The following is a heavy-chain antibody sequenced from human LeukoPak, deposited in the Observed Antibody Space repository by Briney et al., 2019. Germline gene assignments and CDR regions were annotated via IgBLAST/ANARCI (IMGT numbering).Heavy chain of an antibody. J-gene: IGHJ5*02. CDR3: ARDGRRVAAAGTWFDP. CDR2: IWYDGSNK. CDR1: GFTFSSYG. D-gene: IGHD6-13*01. V-gene: IGHV3-33*01. Sequence: GGSLRLSCAASGFTFSSYGMHWVRQAPGKGLEGVAVIWYDGSNKYYADSVKGRFTSSRDNSKNTLYLQMNSLRAEDTAVYYCARDGRRVAAAGTWFDPWGQGTLLTVSS.